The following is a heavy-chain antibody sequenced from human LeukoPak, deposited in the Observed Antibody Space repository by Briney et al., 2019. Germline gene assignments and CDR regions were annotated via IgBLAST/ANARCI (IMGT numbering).Heavy chain of an antibody. Sequence: GGSLRLSCAASGFTFGGSGMHWVRQAPGKGLEWVAFIEYDGSINNYADSAKGRFTISRENSKKTLYLQMNNLRAEDTAVYFCARGGLTTRSSELWGQGALVSVSS. D-gene: IGHD4/OR15-4a*01. V-gene: IGHV3-30*02. J-gene: IGHJ4*02. CDR1: GFTFGGSG. CDR3: ARGGLTTRSSEL. CDR2: IEYDGSIN.